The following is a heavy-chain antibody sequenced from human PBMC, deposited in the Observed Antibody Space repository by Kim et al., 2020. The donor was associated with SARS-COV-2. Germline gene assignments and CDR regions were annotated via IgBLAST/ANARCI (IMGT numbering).Heavy chain of an antibody. CDR2: IKQDGSEK. Sequence: GGSLRLSCVVSGFSFSSHWMTWVRQAPGRGLEWVANIKQDGSEKWYEDSVKGRFTISRDNAENSLHLQMNSLRGEDTAVYYCVRGPSGGCSCNSCDFDDWGQGTLVTVSS. D-gene: IGHD1-26*01. V-gene: IGHV3-7*03. CDR1: GFSFSSHW. J-gene: IGHJ5*02. CDR3: VRGPSGGCSCNSCDFDD.